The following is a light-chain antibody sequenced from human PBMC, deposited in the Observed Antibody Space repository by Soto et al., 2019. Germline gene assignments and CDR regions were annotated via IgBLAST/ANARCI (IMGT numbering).Light chain of an antibody. CDR2: EVT. CDR1: TSDVGGYNT. V-gene: IGLV2-14*01. Sequence: QSVLTQPASVSGSPGQTITISCTGTTSDVGGYNTVSWYQHHPGKAPKPIIYEVTHRPAGISDRFSASKSGNTASLTISGLQAEDEADYYCNSLRVNHLYVFGTGTKLTVL. J-gene: IGLJ1*01. CDR3: NSLRVNHLYV.